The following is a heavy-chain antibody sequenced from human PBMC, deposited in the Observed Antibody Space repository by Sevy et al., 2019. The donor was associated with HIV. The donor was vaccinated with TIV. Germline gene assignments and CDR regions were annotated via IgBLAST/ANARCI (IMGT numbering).Heavy chain of an antibody. J-gene: IGHJ5*02. D-gene: IGHD6-19*01. CDR2: LFYDGRA. V-gene: IGHV4-39*02. CDR3: ARAKRAMAGTFSFDP. Sequence: SETLSLTCGVSGDSITSSDDYWTWIRQFPGKGLQWIGTLFYDGRAVYNPSLESRVTMSLDTSKSRFSRHVKSVSAADTAVFYCARAKRAMAGTFSFDPWGQGILVTVSS. CDR1: GDSITSSDDY.